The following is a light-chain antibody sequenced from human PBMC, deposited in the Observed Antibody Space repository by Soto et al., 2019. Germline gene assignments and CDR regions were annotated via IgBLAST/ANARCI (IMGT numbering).Light chain of an antibody. J-gene: IGLJ2*01. CDR2: VNA. Sequence: QLVLTQPPSVSGAPGQRVTISCTGSSSNIGAGYDVHWYQQLPGKAPKLLIFVNANRPSGVPDRFSGSKSGNTASLTISGLLAEDEADYHCCSFAGGSTYVVFGGGTKLTVL. CDR3: CSFAGGSTYVV. V-gene: IGLV1-40*01. CDR1: SSNIGAGYD.